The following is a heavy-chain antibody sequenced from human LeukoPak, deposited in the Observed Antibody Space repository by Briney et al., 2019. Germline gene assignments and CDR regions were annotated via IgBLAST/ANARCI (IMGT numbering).Heavy chain of an antibody. D-gene: IGHD3-22*01. Sequence: KPSETLSLTCTVSGGSISSYYWSWIRQPAGKGLEWIWRIYTSGSTNYNAYLKSRVTMSVDNSKNPFPLKLSSVTAADTAVYYCAGAYYYDSSGYIYAFDIWGQGTMVTVSS. CDR2: IYTSGST. J-gene: IGHJ3*02. CDR3: AGAYYYDSSGYIYAFDI. CDR1: GGSISSYY. V-gene: IGHV4-4*07.